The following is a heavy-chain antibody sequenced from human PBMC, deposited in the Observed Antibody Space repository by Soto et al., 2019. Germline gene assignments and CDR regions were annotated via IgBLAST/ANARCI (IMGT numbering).Heavy chain of an antibody. V-gene: IGHV3-23*01. D-gene: IGHD5-12*01. J-gene: IGHJ4*02. CDR2: ISGSGGSS. CDR1: GFSFNPYA. Sequence: EVQLLESGGGWIQPGGSLRLSCPASGFSFNPYAMRWVPKAPGKGLGRDSVISGSGGSSYFVDSAKGRFTISRDNSKNMVYLEMNSLRAEDTARYFCAKGSIEYSASVDYWGQGTLVIVSS. CDR3: AKGSIEYSASVDY.